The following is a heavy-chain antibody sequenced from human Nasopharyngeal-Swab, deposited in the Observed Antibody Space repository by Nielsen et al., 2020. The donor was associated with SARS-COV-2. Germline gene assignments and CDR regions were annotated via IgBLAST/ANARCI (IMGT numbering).Heavy chain of an antibody. J-gene: IGHJ6*03. CDR1: GFTFSSND. V-gene: IGHV3-13*01. D-gene: IGHD2-2*01. CDR2: IGAAGGT. Sequence: GESLKISCAASGFTFSSNDMHWVRLPRGKGLEWVSAIGAAGGTYYPDSVKGRFTISRENAKNSSYLQMNSLRAEDTAIYYCVKGMPQSGGMDVWGKGTTVSVSS. CDR3: VKGMPQSGGMDV.